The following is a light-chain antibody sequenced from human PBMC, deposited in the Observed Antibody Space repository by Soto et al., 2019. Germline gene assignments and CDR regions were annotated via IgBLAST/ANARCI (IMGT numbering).Light chain of an antibody. Sequence: EIVLTQSPGTLSLSPGERATLSCRASQSVSSNYLTWYQQKPGQAPRLLLYGTSSRATGIPDRFSGSGSGTDFTLTISRLEPEDFAVYYCQQYGSSLWTLGQGTKVDIK. CDR3: QQYGSSLWT. CDR2: GTS. J-gene: IGKJ1*01. V-gene: IGKV3-20*01. CDR1: QSVSSNY.